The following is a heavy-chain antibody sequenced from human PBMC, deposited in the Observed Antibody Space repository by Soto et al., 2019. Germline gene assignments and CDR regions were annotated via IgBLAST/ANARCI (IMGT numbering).Heavy chain of an antibody. CDR3: ARSRGGSSYYPPDY. Sequence: GGSLRLSCAASGFTFSNYGMQWVRQSPGEGLEWVATMAHDVSDQYYGDSVKGRFSISRENSKNTLYLQMDSLRPEDTAVYYCARSRGGSSYYPPDYWGQGTLVTVSS. CDR2: MAHDVSDQ. D-gene: IGHD6-13*01. CDR1: GFTFSNYG. V-gene: IGHV3-30*03. J-gene: IGHJ4*02.